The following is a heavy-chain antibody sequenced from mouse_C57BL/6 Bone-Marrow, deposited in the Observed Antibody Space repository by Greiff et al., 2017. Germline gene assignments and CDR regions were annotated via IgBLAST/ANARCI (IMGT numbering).Heavy chain of an antibody. V-gene: IGHV2-9*01. D-gene: IGHD1-1*01. CDR3: ATHYYGSSYGGPWFAY. CDR2: IWGGGST. Sequence: VKLVESGPGLVAPSQSLSITCTVSGFSLTSYGVDWVRQPPGKGLEWLGVIWGGGSTNYNSALMSRLSISKDNSKSQVFLKMNSLQTDDTAMYYCATHYYGSSYGGPWFAYWGQGTLVTVSA. J-gene: IGHJ3*01. CDR1: GFSLTSYG.